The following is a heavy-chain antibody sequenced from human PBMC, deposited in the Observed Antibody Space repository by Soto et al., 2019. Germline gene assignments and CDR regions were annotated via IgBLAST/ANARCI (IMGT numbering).Heavy chain of an antibody. CDR3: ARWWSGSRQGFDP. CDR2: IYYSGST. D-gene: IGHD3-3*01. CDR1: GGSISSGDYY. J-gene: IGHJ5*02. V-gene: IGHV4-31*03. Sequence: QVQLQESGPGLVKPSQTLSLTCTVSGGSISSGDYYWSWIRQHPGKGLEWIGYIYYSGSTYYNPSLNSRVNISVDTAKNQFSLKLSSVTAADTAVYYGARWWSGSRQGFDPWGQGTLVTVSS.